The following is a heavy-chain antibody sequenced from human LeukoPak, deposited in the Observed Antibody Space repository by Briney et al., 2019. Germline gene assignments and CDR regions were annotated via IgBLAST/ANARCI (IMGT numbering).Heavy chain of an antibody. CDR1: GFTFSSYG. V-gene: IGHV3-30*18. J-gene: IGHJ5*02. D-gene: IGHD6-19*01. CDR2: ISYDGSNK. Sequence: PGGSLRLSCAASGFTFSSYGMHWVRQAPGKGLEWVAVISYDGSNKYYADSVKGRFTISRDNSKNTLYLQMNSLRAEDTAVYYCAKDWGAVAVNWFDPWGQGTLVTVSS. CDR3: AKDWGAVAVNWFDP.